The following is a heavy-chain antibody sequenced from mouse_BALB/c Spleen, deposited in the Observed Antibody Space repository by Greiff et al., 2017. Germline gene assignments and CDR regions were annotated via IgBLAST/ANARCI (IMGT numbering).Heavy chain of an antibody. Sequence: QVHVKQSGAELVRPGTSVKISCKASGYAFTNYWLGWVKQRPGHGLEWIGDIYPGSGNTYYNEKFKGKATLTADKSSSTAYMQLSSLTSEDSAVYFCAREWGLRLDYWGQGTTLTVSS. D-gene: IGHD2-2*01. CDR2: IYPGSGNT. CDR1: GYAFTNYW. CDR3: AREWGLRLDY. V-gene: IGHV1-63*01. J-gene: IGHJ2*01.